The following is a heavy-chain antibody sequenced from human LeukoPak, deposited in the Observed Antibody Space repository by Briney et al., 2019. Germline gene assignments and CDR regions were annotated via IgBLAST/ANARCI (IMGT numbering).Heavy chain of an antibody. V-gene: IGHV1-2*02. D-gene: IGHD6-19*01. Sequence: GASVKVSCKASGYTFTGYVMHWVRQAPGQGLEWMGWINPNRCGTNYAQKFQGRVTMTRDTSISTAYMALSRLRSDDTAVYYCALLTAVPGTSYYRMDVWGQGTTVTVPS. CDR2: INPNRCGT. CDR1: GYTFTGYV. CDR3: ALLTAVPGTSYYRMDV. J-gene: IGHJ6*02.